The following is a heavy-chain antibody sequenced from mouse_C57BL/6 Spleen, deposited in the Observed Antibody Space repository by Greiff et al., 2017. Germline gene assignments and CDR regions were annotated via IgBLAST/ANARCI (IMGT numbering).Heavy chain of an antibody. D-gene: IGHD2-1*01. CDR2: ISSGSSTI. J-gene: IGHJ3*01. CDR3: ASNYEAWFAY. Sequence: EVKVVESGGGLVKPGGSLKLSCAASGFTFSDYGMHWVRQAPEKGLEWVAYISSGSSTIYYADTVKGRFTISRDNAKNTLFLQMTSLRSEDTAMYYCASNYEAWFAYWGQGTLVTVSA. V-gene: IGHV5-17*01. CDR1: GFTFSDYG.